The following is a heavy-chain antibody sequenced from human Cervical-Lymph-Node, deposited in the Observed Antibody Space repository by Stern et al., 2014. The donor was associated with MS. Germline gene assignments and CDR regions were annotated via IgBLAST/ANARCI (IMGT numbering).Heavy chain of an antibody. D-gene: IGHD3-10*01. Sequence: QVQLQESGPGLVKPSQTLSLTCSVSGGSISSGAYYWSWIRQHPGKGLEWIGYIYYNGSTYYNPSLKSRVSISVDTSKNQFSLRLSSVTAADTAVYYCATGYDSGTYYDYWGQGTLVTVSS. CDR2: IYYNGST. CDR3: ATGYDSGTYYDY. V-gene: IGHV4-31*03. CDR1: GGSISSGAYY. J-gene: IGHJ4*02.